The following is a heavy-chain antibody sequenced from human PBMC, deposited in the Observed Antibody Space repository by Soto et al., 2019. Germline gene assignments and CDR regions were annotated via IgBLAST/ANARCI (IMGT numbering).Heavy chain of an antibody. Sequence: QVQLVQSGAEVKKRGSSVKVSCKASGGTFSSYSINWVRQAPGQGLEWMGEIIPIFGTANYAQKFKGRVTITADESTSTAYMELSSLRSVDTAVYYCARDGGRHSGGIEYWGQGTLVTVSS. D-gene: IGHD1-26*01. CDR2: IIPIFGTA. V-gene: IGHV1-69*01. CDR1: GGTFSSYS. CDR3: ARDGGRHSGGIEY. J-gene: IGHJ4*02.